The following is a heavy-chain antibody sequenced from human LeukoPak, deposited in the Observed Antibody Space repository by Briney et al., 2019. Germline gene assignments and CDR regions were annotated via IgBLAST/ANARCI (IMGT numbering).Heavy chain of an antibody. CDR2: IIPIFGTA. Sequence: SVKVSCKASGGTFSSYAISWVRQAPGQGLEWMGGIIPIFGTANYAQKFQGRVTITADESTSTAYMELSSLRSEDTAVYYCARGGTIFGVVILAPYYYGMDVWGQRTTVTASS. J-gene: IGHJ6*02. V-gene: IGHV1-69*13. CDR1: GGTFSSYA. D-gene: IGHD3-3*01. CDR3: ARGGTIFGVVILAPYYYGMDV.